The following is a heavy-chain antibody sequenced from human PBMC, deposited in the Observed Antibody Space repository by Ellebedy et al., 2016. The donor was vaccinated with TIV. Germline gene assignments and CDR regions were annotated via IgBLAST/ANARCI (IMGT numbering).Heavy chain of an antibody. V-gene: IGHV4-59*08. J-gene: IGHJ4*02. CDR1: GGSISSYY. D-gene: IGHD5-18*01. CDR3: ARLGPGYSYGYVDY. CDR2: IYYSGST. Sequence: SETLSLTCTVSGGSISSYYWSWIRQPPGKGLEWIGYIYYSGSTNYNPSLKSRVTISVDTSKNQFSLKLSSVTAADTAVYYCARLGPGYSYGYVDYWGQGTLVTVSS.